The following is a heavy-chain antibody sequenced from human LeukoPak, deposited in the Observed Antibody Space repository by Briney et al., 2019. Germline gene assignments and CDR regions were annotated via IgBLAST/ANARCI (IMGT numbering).Heavy chain of an antibody. Sequence: ASVKVSCRASGYTFTGYYMHWVRQAPGQGLEWMGWINPNSGGTNYAQKFRGRVTMTRDTSISTAYMELSRLRSDDTAVYYCARDGQLGNYYYYMDVWGKGTTVTVSS. D-gene: IGHD6-6*01. CDR2: INPNSGGT. CDR1: GYTFTGYY. CDR3: ARDGQLGNYYYYMDV. J-gene: IGHJ6*03. V-gene: IGHV1-2*02.